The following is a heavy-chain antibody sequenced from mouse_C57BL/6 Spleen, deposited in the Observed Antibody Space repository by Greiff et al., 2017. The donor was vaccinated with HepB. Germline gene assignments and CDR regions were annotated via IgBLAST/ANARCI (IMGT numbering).Heavy chain of an antibody. V-gene: IGHV3-6*01. CDR2: ISYDGSN. Sequence: DVQLQESGPGLVKPSQSLSLTCSVTGYSITSGYYWNWIRQFPGNKLEWMGYISYDGSNNYNPSLKNRISITRDTSKNQFFLKLNSVTTEDTATYYCARETMVTYYFDYWGQGTTLTVSS. CDR1: GYSITSGYY. J-gene: IGHJ2*01. D-gene: IGHD2-2*01. CDR3: ARETMVTYYFDY.